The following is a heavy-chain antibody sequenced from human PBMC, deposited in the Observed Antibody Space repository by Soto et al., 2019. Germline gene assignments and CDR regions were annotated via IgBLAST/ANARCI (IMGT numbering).Heavy chain of an antibody. J-gene: IGHJ4*02. CDR3: ARPLSSGWYGGVDY. Sequence: QLQLQESGPGLVKPSETLSLTCTVSGGSISSSSFYWGWIRQPPGKGLEWIGSIYYSGSTYYNPSLKSRVTISADTSKNQFSLKLSSVTAADTAVYYCARPLSSGWYGGVDYWGQGTLVTVSS. CDR2: IYYSGST. V-gene: IGHV4-39*01. D-gene: IGHD6-19*01. CDR1: GGSISSSSFY.